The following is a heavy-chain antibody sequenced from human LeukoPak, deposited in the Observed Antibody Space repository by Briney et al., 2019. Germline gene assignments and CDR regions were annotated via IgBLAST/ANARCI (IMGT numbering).Heavy chain of an antibody. CDR3: TTDEESSGLYYFDY. CDR2: IKSQTDGGTT. Sequence: GGSLRLSCAASGFTFSNAWMSWVRQAPGKGLEWVGRIKSQTDGGTTDYAAPVKGRFTISRDDSKNTLYLQMNSLKTEDTAVYYCTTDEESSGLYYFDYWGQGTLVTVSS. J-gene: IGHJ4*02. CDR1: GFTFSNAW. V-gene: IGHV3-15*01. D-gene: IGHD3-3*01.